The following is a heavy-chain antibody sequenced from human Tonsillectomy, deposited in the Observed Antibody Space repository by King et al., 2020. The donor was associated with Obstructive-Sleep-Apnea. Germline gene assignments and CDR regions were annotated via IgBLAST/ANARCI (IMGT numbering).Heavy chain of an antibody. J-gene: IGHJ4*02. CDR2: INPNSGGT. V-gene: IGHV1-2*02. Sequence: AQLVQSGAEVKKPGASVKVSCRASGYTFTAYYVHWVRQAPGQGLEWMGWINPNSGGTNYAQNFQGRVTMTRDTSISTAYLDLSRLRSDDTAVYYCATVAVSTATYYFDYWGQGTLVTVSS. CDR3: ATVAVSTATYYFDY. CDR1: GYTFTAYY. D-gene: IGHD4-17*01.